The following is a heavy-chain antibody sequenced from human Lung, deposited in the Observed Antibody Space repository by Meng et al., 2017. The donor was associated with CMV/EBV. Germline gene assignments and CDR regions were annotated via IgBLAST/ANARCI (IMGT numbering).Heavy chain of an antibody. Sequence: SXTLSLXCTVSGGSINSGDYYWSWIRQPPGKGLECMGYTYYSGATYSSPSLRGRLTISIDTSRNQFSLKLYSVTAADTAVYYCVRDNGVNGTTDYLGQGTLVTVSS. D-gene: IGHD1/OR15-1a*01. CDR3: VRDNGVNGTTDY. CDR1: GGSINSGDYY. CDR2: TYYSGAT. J-gene: IGHJ4*02. V-gene: IGHV4-30-4*02.